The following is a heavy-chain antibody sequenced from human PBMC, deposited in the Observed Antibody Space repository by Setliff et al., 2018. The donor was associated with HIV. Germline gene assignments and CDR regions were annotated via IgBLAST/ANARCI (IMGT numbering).Heavy chain of an antibody. CDR2: IYTSGST. Sequence: PSETLSLTCAVSGGSISSAYWSWVRQPPGKGLEWIGHIYTSGSTNYNPSRKGRVTLSVDTSKNQLSLKLSSVTAADTAVYYCARGRSRYYYDGSGYYVDYWGQGTLVTVSS. CDR1: GGSISSAY. V-gene: IGHV4-4*07. J-gene: IGHJ4*02. CDR3: ARGRSRYYYDGSGYYVDY. D-gene: IGHD3-22*01.